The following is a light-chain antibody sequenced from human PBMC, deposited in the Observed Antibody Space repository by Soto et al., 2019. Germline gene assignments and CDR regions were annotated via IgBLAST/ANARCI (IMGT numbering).Light chain of an antibody. J-gene: IGLJ2*01. CDR1: SSDVGGYNY. V-gene: IGLV2-14*03. CDR3: SSYTSSSTYVV. CDR2: DVI. Sequence: ALTQPASVSGSPGQSITISCTGTSSDVGGYNYVSWYQQHPGKAPKLMIYDVINRPSGVSNRFSGSKSGNSASLTISGLQAEDEADYYCSSYTSSSTYVVFGGGTKVTVL.